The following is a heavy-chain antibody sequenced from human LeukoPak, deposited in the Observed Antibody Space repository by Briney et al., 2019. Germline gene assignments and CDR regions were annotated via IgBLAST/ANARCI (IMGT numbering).Heavy chain of an antibody. CDR2: TVSEIDGGTT. CDR3: TTDEDWNYARKDV. CDR1: GFTFNYAW. J-gene: IGHJ6*02. V-gene: IGHV3-15*04. D-gene: IGHD1-7*01. Sequence: GGSLRLSCAASGFTFNYAWMSWVRQVPGKGLEWVGQTVSEIDGGTTDYAAPVKGRFTISRDDSKSTLYLQMNSLKIEDTAVYYCTTDEDWNYARKDVWGQGATVIVSS.